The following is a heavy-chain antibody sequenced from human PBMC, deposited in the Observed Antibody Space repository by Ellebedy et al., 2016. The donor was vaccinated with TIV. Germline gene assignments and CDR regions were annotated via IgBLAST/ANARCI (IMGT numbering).Heavy chain of an antibody. CDR1: GYAFSGYD. D-gene: IGHD3-10*01. CDR3: VRDRRGAWPSQFGVDF. CDR2: INTDTWNP. J-gene: IGHJ4*02. V-gene: IGHV7-4-1*02. Sequence: AASVQVSCKASGYAFSGYDMNWVRQAPGQGLEWMGWINTDTWNPTYAQDFTGRFVFSLDTSVRTAYLEISSLKADDTAMYFCVRDRRGAWPSQFGVDFWGQGTLVTVSS.